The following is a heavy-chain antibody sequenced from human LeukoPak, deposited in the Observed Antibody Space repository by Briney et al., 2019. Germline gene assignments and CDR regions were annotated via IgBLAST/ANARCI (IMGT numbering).Heavy chain of an antibody. CDR3: ARVPAGDYVWGSYRPFRFDY. J-gene: IGHJ4*02. D-gene: IGHD3-16*02. CDR1: GGSFSGYY. CDR2: INHSGST. V-gene: IGHV4-34*01. Sequence: SETLSLTCAVYGGSFSGYYWSWIRQPPGKGLEWIGEINHSGSTNYNPSLKSRVTISVDTSKNQFSLKLSSVTAADTAVYYCARVPAGDYVWGSYRPFRFDYWGQGTLVTVSS.